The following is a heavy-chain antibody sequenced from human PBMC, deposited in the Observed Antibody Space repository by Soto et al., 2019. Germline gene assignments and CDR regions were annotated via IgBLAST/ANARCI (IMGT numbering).Heavy chain of an antibody. CDR3: ARSYYYDSSGYYLDY. CDR2: ISSSSSTI. V-gene: IGHV3-48*02. J-gene: IGHJ4*02. Sequence: GGSLRLSCAASGFTFSSYSMNWVRQAPGKGLEWVSYISSSSSTIYYADSVKGRFTISRDNAKNSLYLQMNSLRDEDTAVYYCARSYYYDSSGYYLDYWGQGILVTVSS. CDR1: GFTFSSYS. D-gene: IGHD3-22*01.